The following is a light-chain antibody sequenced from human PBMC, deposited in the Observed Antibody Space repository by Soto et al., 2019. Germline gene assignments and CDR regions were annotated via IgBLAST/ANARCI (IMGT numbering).Light chain of an antibody. CDR2: DAS. CDR3: QQYNILWT. J-gene: IGKJ1*01. Sequence: IKMTPSAATLSVSVGDRVTVICRASQSLSSWLAWYQQTPGKAPQLLIYDASSWVSGGPSKFSGSGPGTECTLTISCLQHDDFPTYYCQQYNILWTFGQGTKV. V-gene: IGKV1-5*02. CDR1: QSLSSW.